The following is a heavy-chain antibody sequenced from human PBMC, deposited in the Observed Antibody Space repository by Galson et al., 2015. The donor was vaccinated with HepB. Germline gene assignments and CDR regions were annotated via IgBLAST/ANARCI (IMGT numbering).Heavy chain of an antibody. D-gene: IGHD4-11*01. J-gene: IGHJ6*03. CDR3: ARESLTTVTSDYYYYYMDV. CDR2: IIPILGIA. Sequence: SVKVSCKASGGTFSSYAISWVRQAPGQGLEWMGGIIPILGIANYAQKFQGRVTITADKSTSTAYMELSGLRSEDTAVYYCARESLTTVTSDYYYYYMDVWGKGTTVTVSS. CDR1: GGTFSSYA. V-gene: IGHV1-69*10.